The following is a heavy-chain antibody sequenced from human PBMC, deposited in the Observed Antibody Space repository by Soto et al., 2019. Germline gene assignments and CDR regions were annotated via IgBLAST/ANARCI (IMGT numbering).Heavy chain of an antibody. CDR3: AILIRGPYYYYGMDV. V-gene: IGHV1-2*04. Sequence: GASVKVSCKASGYTFTGYYMHWVRQAPGQGLEWMGWINPNSGGTNYAQKFQGWVTITRDTSASTAYMELSSLRSEDTAVYYCAILIRGPYYYYGMDVWGQGTTVTVSS. J-gene: IGHJ6*02. CDR2: INPNSGGT. CDR1: GYTFTGYY. D-gene: IGHD3-10*01.